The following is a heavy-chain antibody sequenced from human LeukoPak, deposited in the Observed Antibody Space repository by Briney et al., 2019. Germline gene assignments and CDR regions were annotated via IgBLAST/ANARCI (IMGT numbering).Heavy chain of an antibody. CDR2: IWFDASNK. CDR1: GFIFSSHV. V-gene: IGHV3-33*06. Sequence: PGGSLGLSCEASGFIFSSHVMHWVRQAPGKGLEWVAVIWFDASNKYYADSVKGRFTISRDNSKNMLYLQVNSLRVEDSAVYYCAKDGVVRGTFYYMDVWGKGTTVTVSS. CDR3: AKDGVVRGTFYYMDV. D-gene: IGHD3-10*01. J-gene: IGHJ6*03.